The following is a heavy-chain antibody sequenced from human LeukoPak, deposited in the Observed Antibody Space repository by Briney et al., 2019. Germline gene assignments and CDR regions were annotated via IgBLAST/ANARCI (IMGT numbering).Heavy chain of an antibody. CDR2: ISWNSGSI. CDR1: GFTFDDYA. CDR3: AKDLFAQRNGVFRIAAAGFDY. J-gene: IGHJ4*02. V-gene: IGHV3-9*03. Sequence: PGRSLRLSCAASGFTFDDYAMHWVRQAPGRGLEWVSGISWNSGSIGYADSVQGRFIISRDNAKKSLYLQMNSLRAEDMALYYCAKDLFAQRNGVFRIAAAGFDYWGQGTLVTVSS. D-gene: IGHD6-13*01.